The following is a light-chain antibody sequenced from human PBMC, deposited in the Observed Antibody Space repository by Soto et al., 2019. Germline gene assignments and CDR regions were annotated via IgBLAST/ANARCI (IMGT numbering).Light chain of an antibody. CDR2: ATS. CDR3: AQDYIFPRT. CDR1: QGIGND. V-gene: IGKV1-6*01. Sequence: AIQMTQSPSSLSASVGCRVTIACRSSQGIGNDLGWYQQKPGTAPKLLIYATSNLQTGVPSRFSASGSATDFTLIITSLQHEDSATYFCAQDYIFPRTFGQGTKVDIK. J-gene: IGKJ1*01.